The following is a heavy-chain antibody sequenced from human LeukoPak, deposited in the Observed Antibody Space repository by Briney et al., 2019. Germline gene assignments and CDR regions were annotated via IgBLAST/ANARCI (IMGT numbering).Heavy chain of an antibody. CDR1: GFTFSTYN. CDR3: ARGSYYAPYYFDY. CDR2: ISSTSGSI. Sequence: QPGGSLRLSCAASGFTFSTYNMNWVRQAPGKGLEWVSYISSTSGSIYYADSVKGRFTISRDNAKNSLYLQMDSLKDEDTAVYYCARGSYYAPYYFDYWGQGTLVTVSS. V-gene: IGHV3-48*02. D-gene: IGHD1-26*01. J-gene: IGHJ4*02.